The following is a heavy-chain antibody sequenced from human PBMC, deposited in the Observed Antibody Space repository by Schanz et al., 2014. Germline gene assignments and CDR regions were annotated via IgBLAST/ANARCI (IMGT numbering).Heavy chain of an antibody. CDR2: IFFRGST. CDR3: YGMDV. J-gene: IGHJ6*02. CDR1: GGSISSGGYS. Sequence: QVQLQESGPGLVKPSQTLSLTCAVSGGSISSGGYSWSWIRQPPGKGLEWIGYIFFRGSTYYNPSRKSRVTIAIDTSKNQFSLRRTSVTAADTAVYYCYGMDVWGQGTTVTVSS. V-gene: IGHV4-30-4*07.